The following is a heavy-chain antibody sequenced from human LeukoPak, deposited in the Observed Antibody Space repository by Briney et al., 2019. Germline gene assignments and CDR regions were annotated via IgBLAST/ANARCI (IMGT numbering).Heavy chain of an antibody. V-gene: IGHV1-2*02. CDR1: GYTFTAYY. Sequence: SLNVSCTPSGYTFTAYYMPCVPQSPRHGLESLGWINPNSGGTNYAQKFQCRVTMPRETCISTGYMELSGLRSDDTAVYYCAREDQACSSSWYDYRGEGALVTVSS. CDR3: AREDQACSSSWYDY. CDR2: INPNSGGT. D-gene: IGHD6-13*01. J-gene: IGHJ4*02.